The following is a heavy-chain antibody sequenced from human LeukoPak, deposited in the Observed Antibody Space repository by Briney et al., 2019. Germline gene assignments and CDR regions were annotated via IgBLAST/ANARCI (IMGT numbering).Heavy chain of an antibody. CDR3: ARGPGFGELRNDY. CDR2: IYYSGST. CDR1: GGSISSYY. V-gene: IGHV4-59*12. D-gene: IGHD3-10*01. Sequence: SETLSLTCTVSGGSISSYYWSWIRQPPGKGLEWIGYIYYSGSTNHNPSLKSRVTISVDTSKNQFSLKLSSVTAADTAVYYCARGPGFGELRNDYWGQGTLVTVSS. J-gene: IGHJ4*02.